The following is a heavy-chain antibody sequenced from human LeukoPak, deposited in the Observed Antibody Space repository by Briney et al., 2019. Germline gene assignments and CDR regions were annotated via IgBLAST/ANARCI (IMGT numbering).Heavy chain of an antibody. V-gene: IGHV3-30*09. J-gene: IGHJ6*02. CDR3: ARDVGYRTNGVCYIVYYGMDV. CDR1: GFTFSSYA. Sequence: GRSLRLSCAASGFTFSSYAMHWVRQAPGKGLEWVAVISYDGSNKYYADSVKGRFAISRDNSKNTLYLQMNSLRAEDTAVYYCARDVGYRTNGVCYIVYYGMDVWGQGTTVTVSS. D-gene: IGHD2-8*01. CDR2: ISYDGSNK.